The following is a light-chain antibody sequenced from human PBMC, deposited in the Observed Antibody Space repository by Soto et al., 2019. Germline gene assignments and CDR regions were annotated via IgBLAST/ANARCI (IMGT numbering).Light chain of an antibody. CDR2: DVS. J-gene: IGLJ1*01. V-gene: IGLV2-11*01. CDR1: SSDVGGYNY. CDR3: CSYAGSPRYV. Sequence: QSALTQPRSVSGSPGQSVTISCTGTSSDVGGYNYVSWYQQHPGKAPKVMIYDVSERLSGVPDRFSVSKSGNTAALTISGRQAEDEADYYFCSYAGSPRYVLGTGTKLTVL.